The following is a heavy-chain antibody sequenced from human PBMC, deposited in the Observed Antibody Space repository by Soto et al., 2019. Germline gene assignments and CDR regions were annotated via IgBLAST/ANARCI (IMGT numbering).Heavy chain of an antibody. J-gene: IGHJ4*02. Sequence: SETLSLTCTVSGGSISSGDYYWSWIRQHPGKGLEWIGYIYYSGSTNYNPSLKSRVTISVDTSKNQFSLKLSSVTAADTAVYYCARRYGSAIDYWGQGTLVTVSS. V-gene: IGHV4-30-4*08. CDR2: IYYSGST. CDR3: ARRYGSAIDY. D-gene: IGHD1-26*01. CDR1: GGSISSGDYY.